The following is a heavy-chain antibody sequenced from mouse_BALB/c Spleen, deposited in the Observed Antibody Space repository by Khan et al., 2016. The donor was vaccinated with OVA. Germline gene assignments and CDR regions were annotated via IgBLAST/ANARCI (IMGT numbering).Heavy chain of an antibody. CDR1: GDSITSGY. V-gene: IGHV3-8*02. Sequence: EVQLQESGPSLVKPSQTLSLTCSVTGDSITSGYWNWIRKFPGNKLEYMGYISYSGSTYYNPSLKSRISITRDTSKNQYYLQLNSVTTEDTAAYYCVSLHYYGYWYVDVWGAGTTVTVSS. CDR3: VSLHYYGYWYVDV. CDR2: ISYSGST. J-gene: IGHJ1*01. D-gene: IGHD1-2*01.